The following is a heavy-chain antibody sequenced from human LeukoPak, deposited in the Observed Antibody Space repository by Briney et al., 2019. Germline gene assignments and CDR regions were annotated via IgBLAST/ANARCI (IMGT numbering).Heavy chain of an antibody. V-gene: IGHV1-69*04. CDR1: GGTFSSYA. J-gene: IGHJ3*02. Sequence: ASVKVSCKASGGTFSSYAISWVRQAPGQGLEWMGRIIPILGIANYAQKFQGRVTITADKSTSTAYMELSSLRSEDTAVYYCASTTTVTPSGDIWGQGTMVTVSS. D-gene: IGHD4-17*01. CDR2: IIPILGIA. CDR3: ASTTTVTPSGDI.